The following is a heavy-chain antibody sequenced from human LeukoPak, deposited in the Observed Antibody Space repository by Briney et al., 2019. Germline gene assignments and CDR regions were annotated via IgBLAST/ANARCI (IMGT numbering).Heavy chain of an antibody. D-gene: IGHD3-22*01. CDR3: TTDLLYYYDSSGYLSFDY. V-gene: IGHV3-15*01. CDR2: IKSKTDGGTT. Sequence: GGSLRLSCAASGFTFSNAWMSWVRRAPGKGLEWVGRIKSKTDGGTTDYAAPVKGRFTISRDDSKNTLYLQMNSLKTEDTAVYYCTTDLLYYYDSSGYLSFDYWGQGTLVTVSS. CDR1: GFTFSNAW. J-gene: IGHJ4*02.